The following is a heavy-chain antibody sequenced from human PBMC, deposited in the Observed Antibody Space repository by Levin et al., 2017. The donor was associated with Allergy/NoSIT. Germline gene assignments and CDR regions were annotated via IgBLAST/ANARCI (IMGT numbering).Heavy chain of an antibody. J-gene: IGHJ3*02. CDR3: ARPRYSSGWYSGAFDI. CDR2: IYPGDSDT. CDR1: GYSFTSYW. D-gene: IGHD6-19*01. V-gene: IGHV5-51*01. Sequence: GESLKISCKGSGYSFTSYWIGWVRQMPGKGLEWMGIIYPGDSDTRYSPSFQGQVTISADKSISTAYLQWSSLKASDTAMYYCARPRYSSGWYSGAFDIWGQGTMVTVSS.